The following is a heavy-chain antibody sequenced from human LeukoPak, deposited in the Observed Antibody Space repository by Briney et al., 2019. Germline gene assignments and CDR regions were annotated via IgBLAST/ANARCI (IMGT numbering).Heavy chain of an antibody. CDR2: IYYSGST. Sequence: SETLSLTCTVSGGSITSNSYYWGWIRQPPGKGLEGIGYIYYSGSTNYNPSLKSQVTISVDTSKNQFSLKLSSVTAADTAVYYCARVLVGATTGYFDYWGQGTLVTVSS. CDR1: GGSITSNSYY. V-gene: IGHV4-61*05. CDR3: ARVLVGATTGYFDY. D-gene: IGHD1-26*01. J-gene: IGHJ4*02.